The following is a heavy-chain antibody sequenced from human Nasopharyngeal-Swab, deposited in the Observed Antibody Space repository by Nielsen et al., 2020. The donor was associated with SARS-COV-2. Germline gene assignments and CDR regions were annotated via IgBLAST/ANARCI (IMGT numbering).Heavy chain of an antibody. CDR1: GFTFSSYD. D-gene: IGHD2-2*01. CDR3: ARGPPAGSSTSGMGY. CDR2: IWYDGSNK. V-gene: IGHV3-33*01. J-gene: IGHJ4*02. Sequence: GGSLRLSCAASGFTFSSYDMHWVRQAPGKGLEWVAVIWYDGSNKYYADSVKGRFTISRDNSKNTLYLQMNSLRAEDTAVYYCARGPPAGSSTSGMGYWGQGTLVTVSS.